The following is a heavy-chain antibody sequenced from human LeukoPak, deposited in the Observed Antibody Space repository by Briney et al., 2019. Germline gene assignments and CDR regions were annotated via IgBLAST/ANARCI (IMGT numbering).Heavy chain of an antibody. CDR2: IYYSGST. Sequence: SETLSLTCTVSGGSISSGDYYWSWIRQPPGKGLEWIGYIYYSGSTYYNPSLKSRVTISVDTSKNQFSLKLSSVTGADTAVYYCARDRAAGPGAFDIWGQGTMVTVSS. J-gene: IGHJ3*02. V-gene: IGHV4-30-4*01. CDR3: ARDRAAGPGAFDI. D-gene: IGHD6-25*01. CDR1: GGSISSGDYY.